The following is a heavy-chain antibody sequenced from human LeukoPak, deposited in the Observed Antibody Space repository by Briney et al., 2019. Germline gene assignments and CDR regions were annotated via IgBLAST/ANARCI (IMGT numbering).Heavy chain of an antibody. J-gene: IGHJ3*02. CDR3: ARDDGDSDAFDI. V-gene: IGHV3-21*01. Sequence: RGSLRLSCAASGFTFSSYSMNWVRQAPGKGLEWVSSISSSSSYIYYADSVKGRFTISRDNAKNSLYLQMNSLRAGDTAVYYCARDDGDSDAFDIWGQGTMVTASS. CDR2: ISSSSSYI. D-gene: IGHD4-17*01. CDR1: GFTFSSYS.